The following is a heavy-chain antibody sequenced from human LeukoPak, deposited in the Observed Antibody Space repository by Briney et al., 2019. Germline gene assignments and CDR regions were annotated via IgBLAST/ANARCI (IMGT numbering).Heavy chain of an antibody. V-gene: IGHV3-30*18. CDR3: AKDQGSGWLDY. J-gene: IGHJ4*02. CDR2: ISHAGSNK. D-gene: IGHD6-19*01. Sequence: GGSLRLSCAASGFTFSSYGMHWVRQAPGRGMGWVAVISHAGSNKYYADSVKARFTISRDNSKNTLYLQVNSLRAEDTAVYYCAKDQGSGWLDYWGQGTLVTVSS. CDR1: GFTFSSYG.